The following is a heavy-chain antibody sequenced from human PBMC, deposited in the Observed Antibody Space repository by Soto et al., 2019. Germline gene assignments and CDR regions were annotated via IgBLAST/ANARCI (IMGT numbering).Heavy chain of an antibody. Sequence: EVQVVESGGGLVQPGGSLRLSCAASGFTVGSNYMSWVRQAPGKGLEWVSIIFRGDNTYYADSVKGRFTISRDNSRNTVYLQMDSLRAEDTAVYYCAGPSSVVYYYGMDVWGQGTTVTVSS. CDR1: GFTVGSNY. V-gene: IGHV3-66*04. CDR2: IFRGDNT. J-gene: IGHJ6*02. D-gene: IGHD2-15*01. CDR3: AGPSSVVYYYGMDV.